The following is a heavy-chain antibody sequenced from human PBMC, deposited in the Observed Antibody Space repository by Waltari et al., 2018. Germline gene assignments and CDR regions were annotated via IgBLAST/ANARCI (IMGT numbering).Heavy chain of an antibody. Sequence: EVQLVESGGGLVQPGGSLRLSCAASGFTFSSYEMNWVIQAPGKGLAWVSYISSSGSTIYYADSVKGRFTISRDNAKNSLYLQMNSLRAEDTAVYYCARGHHYYDSSRDGYWGQGTLVTVSS. CDR2: ISSSGSTI. CDR1: GFTFSSYE. V-gene: IGHV3-48*03. D-gene: IGHD3-22*01. J-gene: IGHJ4*02. CDR3: ARGHHYYDSSRDGY.